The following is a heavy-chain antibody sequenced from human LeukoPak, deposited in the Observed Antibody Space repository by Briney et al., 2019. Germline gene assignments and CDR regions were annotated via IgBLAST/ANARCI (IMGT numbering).Heavy chain of an antibody. CDR2: IKKDGGDK. Sequence: PGGSLRLSCVASGFNFTDYWMSWVRPAPGKGLEWVANIKKDGGDKYYADSVKGRFTISRDNTKNSLYLQVNSLRVEDTAIYCCARGLWYYWGQGTLVTVSS. D-gene: IGHD3-10*01. CDR1: GFNFTDYW. V-gene: IGHV3-7*02. J-gene: IGHJ4*02. CDR3: ARGLWYY.